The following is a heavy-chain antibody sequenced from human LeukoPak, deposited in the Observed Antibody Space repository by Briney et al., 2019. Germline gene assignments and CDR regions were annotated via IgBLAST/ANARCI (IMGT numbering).Heavy chain of an antibody. CDR3: AREGFLDY. CDR2: MNQDGSQK. D-gene: IGHD3-3*01. J-gene: IGHJ4*02. V-gene: IGHV3-7*01. CDR1: GFTFTSYW. Sequence: GGSLRLSCAASGFTFTSYWMSWVRQAPGRGLEWVANMNQDGSQKNYVDSVKGRFTISRDNAKNSLYLQMNSLRAEDTAVYYCAREGFLDYWGQGTLVTVSS.